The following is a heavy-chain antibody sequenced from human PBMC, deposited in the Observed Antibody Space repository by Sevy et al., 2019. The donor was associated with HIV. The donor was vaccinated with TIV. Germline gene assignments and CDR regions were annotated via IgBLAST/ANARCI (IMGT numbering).Heavy chain of an antibody. CDR3: ARSVTLTGYYYYFDY. CDR1: GDCISSGSYY. CDR2: IYSSGST. Sequence: SETLSLTCSVSGDCISSGSYYWSWIRQPAGKGLEWIGRIYSSGSTNYNPSLKSRVTISVDTSKNQFSLKLSSVTAADTAVYYCARSVTLTGYYYYFDYWGQGSLVTVSS. J-gene: IGHJ4*02. V-gene: IGHV4-61*02. D-gene: IGHD3-9*01.